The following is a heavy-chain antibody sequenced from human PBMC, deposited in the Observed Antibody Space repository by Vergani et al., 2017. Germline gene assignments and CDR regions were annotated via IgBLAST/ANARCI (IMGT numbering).Heavy chain of an antibody. Sequence: QGQLVESGGGLVKPGGSLRLSCAASRFAFSDYYMSWIRQAPGKGLEWISYISNSGNTINYADYVKGRFIVSRDNAKKSLYLQMKSLRVEDTAVYYCESGSTGFFTLTSPNWFDPWGQGTLVTVS. CDR2: ISNSGNTI. V-gene: IGHV3-11*04. D-gene: IGHD2-8*02. CDR1: RFAFSDYY. J-gene: IGHJ5*02. CDR3: ESGSTGFFTLTSPNWFDP.